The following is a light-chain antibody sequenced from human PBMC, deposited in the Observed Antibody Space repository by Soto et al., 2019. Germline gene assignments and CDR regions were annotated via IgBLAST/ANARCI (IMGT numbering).Light chain of an antibody. J-gene: IGLJ2*01. CDR1: SSDVGSYNL. CDR3: CSYAGSNTLV. V-gene: IGLV2-23*01. Sequence: QSVLTQPASVSGSPGQSITISCTGTSSDVGSYNLVSWYQQYPGKAPKLMIYEGSKRPSGVSNRFSGSKSGNTASLTISGLQAEDEADYYCCSYAGSNTLVFGGGTKVTVL. CDR2: EGS.